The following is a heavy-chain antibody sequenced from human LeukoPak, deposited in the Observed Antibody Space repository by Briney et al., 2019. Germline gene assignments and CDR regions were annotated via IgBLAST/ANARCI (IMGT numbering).Heavy chain of an antibody. V-gene: IGHV3-23*01. CDR3: AKASPSYYYDTSGDRTHFDY. CDR2: ISGSGGST. Sequence: HPGGSLRLSCAVSGFTLSSYAMGWVRQAPGKGLEWVSSISGSGGSTYYADSVKGRFTISRDNSKNTLYLQMNRLRAEDTAVYYCAKASPSYYYDTSGDRTHFDYWGQGTLVTVSS. CDR1: GFTLSSYA. J-gene: IGHJ4*02. D-gene: IGHD3-22*01.